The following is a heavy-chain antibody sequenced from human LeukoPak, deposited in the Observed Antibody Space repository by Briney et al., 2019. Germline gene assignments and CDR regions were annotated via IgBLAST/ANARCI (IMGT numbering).Heavy chain of an antibody. J-gene: IGHJ4*02. CDR2: IYWDDDK. CDR3: ALHRNYYDSSGYYRFDY. D-gene: IGHD3-22*01. V-gene: IGHV2-5*02. CDR1: GFSLSTSGVG. Sequence: ESGPTLVKPTQTLTLTCTFSGFSLSTSGVGVGWIRQPPGKALEWLALIYWDDDKRYSPSLKSRLTITKDTSKNQVVLTMTNMDPVDTATYYCALHRNYYDSSGYYRFDYWGQGTLVTVSS.